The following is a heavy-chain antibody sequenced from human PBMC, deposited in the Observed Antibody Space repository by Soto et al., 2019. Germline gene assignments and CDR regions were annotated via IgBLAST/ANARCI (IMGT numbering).Heavy chain of an antibody. J-gene: IGHJ3*02. Sequence: QVQLVESGGGVVQPGRSLRLSCAASGFTFSSYGMHWVRQAPGKGLEWVAVIWYDGSNKYYADSVKGRFTISRENSKNTLYLQMNSLRAEDTAVYYCANLGYCSGGSCYSDAFDIWGQGTMVTVSS. CDR3: ANLGYCSGGSCYSDAFDI. CDR2: IWYDGSNK. CDR1: GFTFSSYG. D-gene: IGHD2-15*01. V-gene: IGHV3-33*06.